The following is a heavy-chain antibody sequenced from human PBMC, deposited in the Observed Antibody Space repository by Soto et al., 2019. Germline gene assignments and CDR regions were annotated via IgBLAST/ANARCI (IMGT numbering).Heavy chain of an antibody. J-gene: IGHJ6*02. Sequence: ASVKVSCKASGYTFTNYAIHWVRQAPGQRLEWMGWINAGNGNTKYSQKFQGSVTITRDTSASTAYMELSSLRSEDTAVYYCARVYGDHGYYYGMDVWGQGTTVTVSS. V-gene: IGHV1-3*01. D-gene: IGHD4-17*01. CDR2: INAGNGNT. CDR1: GYTFTNYA. CDR3: ARVYGDHGYYYGMDV.